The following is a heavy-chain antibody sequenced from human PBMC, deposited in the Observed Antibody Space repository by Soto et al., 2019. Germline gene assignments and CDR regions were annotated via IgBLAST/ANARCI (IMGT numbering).Heavy chain of an antibody. Sequence: GGSLRLSCAASGFTFSSYAMSWVRQAPGKGLEWVSAISGSGGSTYYADSVKGRFTISRDNSKNTLYLQMNSLRAEDTAVYYCAKLIAVEQQLVLNYYYYYMDVWGKGTTVTVSS. CDR1: GFTFSSYA. D-gene: IGHD6-13*01. CDR2: ISGSGGST. V-gene: IGHV3-23*01. CDR3: AKLIAVEQQLVLNYYYYYMDV. J-gene: IGHJ6*03.